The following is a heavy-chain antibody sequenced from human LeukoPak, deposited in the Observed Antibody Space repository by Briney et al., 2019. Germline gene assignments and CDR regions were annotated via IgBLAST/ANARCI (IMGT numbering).Heavy chain of an antibody. J-gene: IGHJ2*01. CDR1: GGSISSYY. V-gene: IGHV4-59*01. CDR2: IYYSGST. Sequence: SETLSLTCTVSGGSISSYYWSWIRQPPGKGLEWIGYIYYSGSTNYNPSLKSRVTISVDTSKNQFSLKLSSVTAADTAVYYCAKDIRDYGGNRDWYFDLWGRGTLVTVSS. CDR3: AKDIRDYGGNRDWYFDL. D-gene: IGHD4-23*01.